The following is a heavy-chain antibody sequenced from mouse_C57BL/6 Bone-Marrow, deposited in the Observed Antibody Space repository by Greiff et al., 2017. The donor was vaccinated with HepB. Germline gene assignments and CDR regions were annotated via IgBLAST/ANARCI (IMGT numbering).Heavy chain of an antibody. CDR1: GFTFSDAW. CDR3: TIYYDYDWDWYFDV. J-gene: IGHJ1*03. V-gene: IGHV6-6*01. CDR2: IRNKANNHAT. D-gene: IGHD2-4*01. Sequence: EVKVVESGGGLVQPGGSMKLSCAASGFTFSDAWMDWVRQSPEKGLEWVAEIRNKANNHATYYAESVKGRFTISRDDSKSSVYLQMNSLRAEDTGIYYCTIYYDYDWDWYFDVWGTGTTVTVSS.